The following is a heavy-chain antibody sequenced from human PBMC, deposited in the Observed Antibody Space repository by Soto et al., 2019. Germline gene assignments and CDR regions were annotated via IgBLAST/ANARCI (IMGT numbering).Heavy chain of an antibody. CDR2: IIPIFGTA. V-gene: IGHV1-69*01. CDR3: ARVYGSSWYGWVDY. D-gene: IGHD6-13*01. Sequence: QVQLVQSGAEVKKPGSSVKVSCKASGGTFSSYAISWVRQAPGQGLEWMGGIIPIFGTANYAQKFQGRVTSTADESTSTAYMKLSSLRSEDTAVYYCARVYGSSWYGWVDYWGQGTLVTVSS. J-gene: IGHJ4*02. CDR1: GGTFSSYA.